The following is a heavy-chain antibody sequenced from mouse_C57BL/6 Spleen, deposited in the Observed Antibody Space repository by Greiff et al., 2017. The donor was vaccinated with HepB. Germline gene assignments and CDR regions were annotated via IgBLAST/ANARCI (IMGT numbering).Heavy chain of an antibody. J-gene: IGHJ2*01. D-gene: IGHD2-3*01. CDR3: ARWLLPCFDY. V-gene: IGHV1-82*01. CDR2: IYPGDGDT. CDR1: GYAFSSSW. Sequence: VQLQESGPELVKPGASVKISCKASGYAFSSSWMNWVKQRPGKGLEWIGRIYPGDGDTNYNGKFKGKATLTADKSSSTAYMQLSSLTSEDSAVYYCARWLLPCFDYWGQGTTLTVSS.